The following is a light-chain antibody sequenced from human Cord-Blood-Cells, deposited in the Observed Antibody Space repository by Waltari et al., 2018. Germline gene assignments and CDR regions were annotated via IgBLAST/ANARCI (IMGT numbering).Light chain of an antibody. V-gene: IGLV4-69*01. CDR3: QTWGTGIWV. J-gene: IGLJ3*02. CDR1: SAHSSYA. Sequence: QLVLTQSPSASASLRASVKLPCPLSSAHSSYATAWHQQQPEKGPRYLMKLNSDGSHSKGDGIPDRFSGSSSGAERYLTISSLQSEDEADYYCQTWGTGIWVFGGGTKLTVL. CDR2: LNSDGSH.